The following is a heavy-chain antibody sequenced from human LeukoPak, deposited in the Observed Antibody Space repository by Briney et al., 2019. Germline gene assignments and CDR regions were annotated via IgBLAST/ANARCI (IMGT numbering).Heavy chain of an antibody. Sequence: GGSLRLSCAASGFTFSSYGVNWVRQAPGKGLEWVSYISSSGSYIYYADSVKGRFTISRDTAKKSLYLQMNSLGAEDTTVYFCVRESSDVWGKGTTVTVSS. CDR3: VRESSDV. CDR1: GFTFSSYG. J-gene: IGHJ6*04. CDR2: ISSSGSYI. V-gene: IGHV3-21*01.